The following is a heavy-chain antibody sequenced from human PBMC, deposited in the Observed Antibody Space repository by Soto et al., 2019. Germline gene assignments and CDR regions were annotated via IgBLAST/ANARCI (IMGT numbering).Heavy chain of an antibody. Sequence: QVQLEESGGGVVQPGRSLRIFCEASGFTFNTYSMHWVRQPPGKGLEWLAAIWYDGTQKYYADSVKGRFIISRDNSKKTLYLEMNSLRAEDTAVYYCARAGRTTVTGLWHFDSWGQGTLVTVSS. V-gene: IGHV3-33*01. CDR2: IWYDGTQK. CDR1: GFTFNTYS. J-gene: IGHJ4*02. D-gene: IGHD4-17*01. CDR3: ARAGRTTVTGLWHFDS.